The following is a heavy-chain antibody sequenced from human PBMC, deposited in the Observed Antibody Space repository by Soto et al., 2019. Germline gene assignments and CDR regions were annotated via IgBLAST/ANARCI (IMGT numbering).Heavy chain of an antibody. CDR3: ARAYSSSWYFGRFDP. J-gene: IGHJ5*02. V-gene: IGHV4-34*01. Sequence: PSETLSLTCAVYGGSFSGYYWSWIRQPPGKGLEWIGEIDHSGSTNYNPSLKSRVTISVDTSKNQFSLKLSSVTAADTAVYYCARAYSSSWYFGRFDPWGQGTLVTVSS. D-gene: IGHD6-13*01. CDR2: IDHSGST. CDR1: GGSFSGYY.